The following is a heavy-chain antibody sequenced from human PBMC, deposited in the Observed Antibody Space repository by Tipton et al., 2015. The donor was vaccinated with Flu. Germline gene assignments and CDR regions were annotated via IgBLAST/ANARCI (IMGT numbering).Heavy chain of an antibody. CDR1: GGSISSRSYY. D-gene: IGHD6-19*01. Sequence: LRLSCTVSGGSISSRSYYWDWIRQPPGKGLEWIGNIYNSGSTYYNPSLKSRVTISIDTSKNQFSLRLSFVTAADTAVYYCAREKDSRGSEYFQQWGQGTLVTVSS. CDR3: AREKDSRGSEYFQQ. J-gene: IGHJ1*01. V-gene: IGHV4-39*07. CDR2: IYNSGST.